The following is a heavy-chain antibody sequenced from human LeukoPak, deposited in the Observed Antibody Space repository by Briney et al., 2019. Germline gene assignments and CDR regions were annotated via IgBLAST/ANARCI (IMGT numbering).Heavy chain of an antibody. Sequence: GASVKVSCKASGYTFTSYGISWVRQAPGQGLEWMGWISAYNGNANYAQKLQGRVTMTTDTSTSTAYMELRSLRSDDTAVYYCARDQTRRYSSAPGDGNFDYWGQGTLVTVSS. V-gene: IGHV1-18*01. D-gene: IGHD6-19*01. CDR2: ISAYNGNA. J-gene: IGHJ4*02. CDR3: ARDQTRRYSSAPGDGNFDY. CDR1: GYTFTSYG.